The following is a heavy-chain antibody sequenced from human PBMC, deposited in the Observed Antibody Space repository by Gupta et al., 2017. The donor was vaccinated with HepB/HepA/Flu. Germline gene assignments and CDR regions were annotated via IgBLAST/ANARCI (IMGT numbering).Heavy chain of an antibody. CDR1: GLSFNDYA. J-gene: IGHJ5*02. CDR2: INGESGST. D-gene: IGHD6-6*01. CDR3: TRDTSINLSVPMWANNWFDP. Sequence: EVQLVESGGGVVQPGGSLRLSCAVSGLSFNDYAIHWVRQVQGKGLEWVALINGESGSTFYADSVKGRFTVSRDNSKNFLYLQMNSLRTEDTALYYCTRDTSINLSVPMWANNWFDPWGQGTLVTVSS. V-gene: IGHV3-43*02.